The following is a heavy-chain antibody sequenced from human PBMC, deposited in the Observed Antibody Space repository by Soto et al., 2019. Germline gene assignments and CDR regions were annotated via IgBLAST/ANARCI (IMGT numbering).Heavy chain of an antibody. J-gene: IGHJ6*02. CDR3: ASQRWGKIRFLGPYYYYYGMDV. CDR2: INAGNGNT. D-gene: IGHD3-3*01. V-gene: IGHV1-3*01. Sequence: GALVQVSCKASGYTFTSYAMHWVRQAPGQRLEWMGWINAGNGNTKYSQKFQGRVTITRDTSASTAYMELSSLRSEDTAVYYCASQRWGKIRFLGPYYYYYGMDVWGQGTTVTVAS. CDR1: GYTFTSYA.